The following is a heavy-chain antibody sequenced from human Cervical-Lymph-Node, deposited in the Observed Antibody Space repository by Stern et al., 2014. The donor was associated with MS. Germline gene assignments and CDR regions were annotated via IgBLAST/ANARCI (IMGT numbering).Heavy chain of an antibody. D-gene: IGHD3-3*01. CDR2: IYDSVST. J-gene: IGHJ2*01. CDR1: GGSVSSGSYY. Sequence: QVQLQESGPGLVKPSETLSLTCTVSGGSVSSGSYYWSWIRQPPGKGLEWIGYIYDSVSTNNNPSLKSRVTISVDTSKNQFSLKLSSVTAADTAVYYCARVSADFKNWYFDLWGRGTLVTVSS. CDR3: ARVSADFKNWYFDL. V-gene: IGHV4-61*01.